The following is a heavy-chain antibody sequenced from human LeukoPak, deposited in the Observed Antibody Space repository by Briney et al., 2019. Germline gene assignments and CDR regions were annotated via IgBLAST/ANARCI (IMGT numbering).Heavy chain of an antibody. CDR3: AKDIRYSSGWYQGNLFDY. D-gene: IGHD6-19*01. CDR1: GFTFSSYW. CDR2: ISGSGGST. J-gene: IGHJ4*02. Sequence: GGSLRLSCAASGFTFSSYWMSWVRQAPGKGLEWVSAISGSGGSTYYADSVKGRFTISRDNSKNTLYLQMNSLRAEDTAVYYCAKDIRYSSGWYQGNLFDYWGQGTLVTVSS. V-gene: IGHV3-23*01.